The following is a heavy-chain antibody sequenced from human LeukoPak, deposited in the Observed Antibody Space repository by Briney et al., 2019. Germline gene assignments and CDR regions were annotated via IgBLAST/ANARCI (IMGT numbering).Heavy chain of an antibody. J-gene: IGHJ4*02. Sequence: GGSLRPSCAASGFTFDDYAMSWVRQAPGKGLEWVSGINWNGGSTAYADSVKGRFTISRDNAKNSLYLQMNSLRAEDTALYYCARHRGYDFWSGDYYWGQGALVTVSS. V-gene: IGHV3-20*04. CDR3: ARHRGYDFWSGDYY. CDR1: GFTFDDYA. D-gene: IGHD3-3*01. CDR2: INWNGGST.